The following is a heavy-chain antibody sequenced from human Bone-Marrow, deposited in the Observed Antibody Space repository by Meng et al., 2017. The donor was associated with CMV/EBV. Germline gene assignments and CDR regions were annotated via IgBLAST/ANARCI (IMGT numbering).Heavy chain of an antibody. CDR3: ARDFTLVVVPAAIPSHGMDV. Sequence: GESLKISCAASGFTFSDYYMSWIRQAPGKGLEWVSYISSSGSTIYYADSVKGRFTISRDNAKNSLYLQMNSLRAEDTAVYYCARDFTLVVVPAAIPSHGMDVWGQGTTVTVSS. J-gene: IGHJ6*02. D-gene: IGHD2-2*01. CDR2: ISSSGSTI. CDR1: GFTFSDYY. V-gene: IGHV3-11*01.